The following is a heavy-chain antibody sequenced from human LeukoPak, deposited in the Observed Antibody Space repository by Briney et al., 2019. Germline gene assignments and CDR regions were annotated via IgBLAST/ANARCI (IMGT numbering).Heavy chain of an antibody. CDR1: GYTLTELS. CDR2: FDPGDGET. CDR3: ATDPVTIFGVDQDY. D-gene: IGHD3-3*01. V-gene: IGHV1-24*01. Sequence: ASVKVSCKVSGYTLTELSMHWVRQAPGKGLEWMGGFDPGDGETIYAQKFQGRVTMTEDTSTDTAYMELSSLRSEDTAVYFCATDPVTIFGVDQDYWGQGTLVTVSS. J-gene: IGHJ4*02.